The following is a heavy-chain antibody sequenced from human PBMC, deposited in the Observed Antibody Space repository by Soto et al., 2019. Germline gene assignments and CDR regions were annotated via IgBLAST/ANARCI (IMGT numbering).Heavy chain of an antibody. Sequence: GGSLRLSCAASGFTFNSYGMHWVRQAPGKGLEWVAGIRCDGGTNNYADSVKGRFTISRDNSKNTLYLQMNSLRAEDTAVYYCAKHIAGSGSTDAFDIWGQGTMVTVSS. V-gene: IGHV3-33*06. J-gene: IGHJ3*02. D-gene: IGHD3-10*01. CDR3: AKHIAGSGSTDAFDI. CDR1: GFTFNSYG. CDR2: IRCDGGTN.